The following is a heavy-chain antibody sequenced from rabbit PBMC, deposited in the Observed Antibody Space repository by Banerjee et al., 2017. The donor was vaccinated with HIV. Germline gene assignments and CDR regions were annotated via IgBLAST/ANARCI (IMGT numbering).Heavy chain of an antibody. CDR3: ARRYNAADYGYFNL. CDR2: IGTGSGST. J-gene: IGHJ4*01. D-gene: IGHD2-1*01. CDR1: GFSLSSGFY. V-gene: IGHV1S40*01. Sequence: QSLEESGGDLVKPGASLTLTCTASGFSLSSGFYMCWVRQAPGKGLEWIGCIGTGSGSTYYASWAKGRFTISKTSSTTVTLQMTSLTAADTATYFCARRYNAADYGYFNLWGPGTLVTVS.